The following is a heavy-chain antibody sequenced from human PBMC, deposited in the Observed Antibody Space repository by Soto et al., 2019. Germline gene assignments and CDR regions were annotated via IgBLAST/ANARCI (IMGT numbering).Heavy chain of an antibody. V-gene: IGHV1-18*01. J-gene: IGHJ6*02. CDR3: ARDQHDILTGPISPPYYGMDV. D-gene: IGHD3-9*01. Sequence: ASVKVSCKTSGYTFTNYGISWVRQAPGQGLEWMGWITTDKGKTNYAQKFQGRVTMTTDTSTSTAYMELSRLRSDVTAVYYCARDQHDILTGPISPPYYGMDVWGQGTTVTVSS. CDR1: GYTFTNYG. CDR2: ITTDKGKT.